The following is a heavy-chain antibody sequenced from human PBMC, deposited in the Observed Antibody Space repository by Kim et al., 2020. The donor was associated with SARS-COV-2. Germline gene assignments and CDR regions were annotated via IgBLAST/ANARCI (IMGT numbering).Heavy chain of an antibody. D-gene: IGHD3-22*01. CDR3: ARAPPYDSSGYYLKYNYYYGMDV. CDR1: GYTFTNYF. J-gene: IGHJ6*02. CDR2: INPSGGDT. Sequence: ASVKVSCKASGYTFTNYFIHWVRQAPGQGLQWMGIINPSGGDTTYAQKFQGRVTMTRDTSTSTVYMELSSLRSEDTAVYYCARAPPYDSSGYYLKYNYYYGMDVWGQGTTVTVPS. V-gene: IGHV1-46*01.